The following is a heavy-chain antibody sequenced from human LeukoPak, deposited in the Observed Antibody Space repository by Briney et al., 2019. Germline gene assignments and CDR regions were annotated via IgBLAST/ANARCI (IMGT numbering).Heavy chain of an antibody. D-gene: IGHD3-22*01. V-gene: IGHV3-74*01. J-gene: IGHJ6*02. Sequence: GGSLRLSCAASGFTFSSYWMHWVRQAPGKGLVWVSRINSDGSIITYADSVKGRFTISRDSAKNTLYLQMNSLRAEDTAVYYCARDRRQNYYDSSGYSRYFYYYYGMDVWGQGTTVTVSS. CDR3: ARDRRQNYYDSSGYSRYFYYYYGMDV. CDR1: GFTFSSYW. CDR2: INSDGSII.